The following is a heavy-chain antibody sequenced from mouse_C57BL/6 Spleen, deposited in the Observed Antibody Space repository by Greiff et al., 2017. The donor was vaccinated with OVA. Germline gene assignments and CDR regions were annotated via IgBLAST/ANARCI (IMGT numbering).Heavy chain of an antibody. V-gene: IGHV1-53*01. CDR3: ARPPIYDGYWYFDV. CDR2: INPSNGGT. Sequence: QVQLQQPGTELVQPGASVKLSCKASGYTFTSYWMHWVKQRPGQGLEWIGNINPSNGGTNYNEKFKSKATLTVDKSSSTAYMQLSSLTSEDSAVYYCARPPIYDGYWYFDVWGTGTTVTVSS. J-gene: IGHJ1*03. D-gene: IGHD2-3*01. CDR1: GYTFTSYW.